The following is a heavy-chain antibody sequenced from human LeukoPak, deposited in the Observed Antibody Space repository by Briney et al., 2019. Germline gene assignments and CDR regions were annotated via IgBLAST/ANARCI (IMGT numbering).Heavy chain of an antibody. D-gene: IGHD3-22*01. CDR2: IIPILGIA. CDR3: AREDYYDRDRPLDY. CDR1: GGTFSSYT. V-gene: IGHV1-69*04. J-gene: IGHJ4*02. Sequence: SVKVSCKASGGTFSSYTISWVRQAPGQGLEWTGRIIPILGIANYAQKFQGRVTITADKSTSTAYMELSSLRSEDTAVYYCAREDYYDRDRPLDYWGQGTLVTVSS.